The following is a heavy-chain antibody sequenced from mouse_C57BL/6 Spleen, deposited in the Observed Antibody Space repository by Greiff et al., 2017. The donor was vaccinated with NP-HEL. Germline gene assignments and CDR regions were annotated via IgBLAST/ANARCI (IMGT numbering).Heavy chain of an antibody. Sequence: EVKVEESGPGLVKPSQSLSLTCSVTGYSITSGYYWNWIRQFPGNKLEWMGYISYDGSNNYNPSLKNRISITRDTSKNQFFLKLNSVTTEDTATYYCARKKTRRGYAMDYWGQGTSVTVSS. CDR2: ISYDGSN. CDR3: ARKKTRRGYAMDY. V-gene: IGHV3-6*01. CDR1: GYSITSGYY. J-gene: IGHJ4*01.